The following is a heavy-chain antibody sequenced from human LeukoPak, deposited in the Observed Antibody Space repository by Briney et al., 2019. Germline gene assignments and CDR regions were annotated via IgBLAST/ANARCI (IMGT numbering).Heavy chain of an antibody. D-gene: IGHD3-10*01. CDR3: ARVKYGSGSLIYYYYYMDV. J-gene: IGHJ6*03. V-gene: IGHV1-18*01. Sequence: ASVKVSCKASGYTFTSYGISWVRQAPGQGLEWMGWISAYNGNTNYAQKLQGRVTMTTDTSTSTAYMELRSLRSDDTAVYYCARVKYGSGSLIYYYYYMDVWGKGTTVTISS. CDR2: ISAYNGNT. CDR1: GYTFTSYG.